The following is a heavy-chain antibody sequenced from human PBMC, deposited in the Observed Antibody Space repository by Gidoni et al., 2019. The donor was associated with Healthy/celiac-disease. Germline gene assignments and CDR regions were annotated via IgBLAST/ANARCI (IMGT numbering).Heavy chain of an antibody. CDR3: ARQPIQYSYGRLRRAFDI. D-gene: IGHD5-18*01. V-gene: IGHV4-34*01. CDR2: INQSGST. CDR1: GGSFSGYY. J-gene: IGHJ3*02. Sequence: QVQLQQWGAGLLKPSETLSLTCAVYGGSFSGYYWSWIRQPPGKGLEWIGEINQSGSTNYNPSLKSRVTISVDTSKNQFSLKLSSVTAADTAVYYCARQPIQYSYGRLRRAFDIWGQGTMVTVSS.